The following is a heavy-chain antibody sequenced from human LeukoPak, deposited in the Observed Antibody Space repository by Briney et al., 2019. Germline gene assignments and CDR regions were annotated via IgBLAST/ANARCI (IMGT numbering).Heavy chain of an antibody. CDR2: INDNGRAT. CDR1: GFTFSSSA. Sequence: GGSLRLSCSASGFTFSSSAMHWVRQAPGKGLEYVSGINDNGRATHYGDSLKGRFTISRDNSKNTLYLQMSTLTTEDTAIYYCVNDVSGSYTFDYWGQGTLVTVSP. V-gene: IGHV3-64D*09. J-gene: IGHJ4*02. D-gene: IGHD1-26*01. CDR3: VNDVSGSYTFDY.